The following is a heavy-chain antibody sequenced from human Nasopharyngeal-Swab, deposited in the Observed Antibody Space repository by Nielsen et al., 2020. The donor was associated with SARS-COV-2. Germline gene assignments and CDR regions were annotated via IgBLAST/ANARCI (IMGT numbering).Heavy chain of an antibody. V-gene: IGHV4-39*01. CDR1: GGSISSSRYY. Sequence: SETLSLTCTVSGGSISSSRYYWGWIRQPPGKGLEWIGSIYYNGSTYYNPSLKSRVTISVDTSKNQFSLKLSSVTAADTAVYYCARRIAVAGTGALDYWGQGTLVTVSS. D-gene: IGHD6-19*01. CDR3: ARRIAVAGTGALDY. CDR2: IYYNGST. J-gene: IGHJ4*02.